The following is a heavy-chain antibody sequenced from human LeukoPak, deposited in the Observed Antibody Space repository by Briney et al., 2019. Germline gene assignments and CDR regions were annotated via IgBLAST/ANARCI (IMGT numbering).Heavy chain of an antibody. CDR1: GGTFSSYA. Sequence: ASVKVSCKASGGTFSSYAISWVRQAPGQGLEWMGGIIPIFGTANYAQKFQGRVTITTDESTSTAYMELSSLRSEDTAVYYCARDSGRAAISSGWYVYYYYMDVWGKGTTVTVSS. CDR3: ARDSGRAAISSGWYVYYYYMDV. J-gene: IGHJ6*03. CDR2: IIPIFGTA. V-gene: IGHV1-69*05. D-gene: IGHD6-19*01.